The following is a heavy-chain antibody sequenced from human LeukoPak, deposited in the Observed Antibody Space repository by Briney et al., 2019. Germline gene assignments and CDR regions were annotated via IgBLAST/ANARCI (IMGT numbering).Heavy chain of an antibody. V-gene: IGHV3-7*01. CDR1: GFTFSSYW. Sequence: GGSLRLSCAASGFTFSSYWMTWIRQAPGKGLEWVANIRQDGNEQYYMDSVKGRFTISRDNAKNSLFLQMNGLTAEDTAVYYCARAPYSGGWYLMYWGQGALVTVSS. D-gene: IGHD6-19*01. CDR2: IRQDGNEQ. CDR3: ARAPYSGGWYLMY. J-gene: IGHJ4*02.